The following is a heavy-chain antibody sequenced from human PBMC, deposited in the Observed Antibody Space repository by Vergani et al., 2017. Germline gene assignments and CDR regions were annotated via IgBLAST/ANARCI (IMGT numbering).Heavy chain of an antibody. CDR1: GYTFTSYG. J-gene: IGHJ6*02. CDR2: ISAYNGNT. CDR3: AREVTYYYDSSGYYSTYYYYGMDV. V-gene: IGHV1-18*01. Sequence: QVQLVQSGAEVKKPGASVKVSCKASGYTFTSYGISWVRQAPGQGLERMGWISAYNGNTNYAQKLQGRVTMTTDTSTSTAYMELRSLRSDYTAVYYCAREVTYYYDSSGYYSTYYYYGMDVWGQGTTVTVSS. D-gene: IGHD3-22*01.